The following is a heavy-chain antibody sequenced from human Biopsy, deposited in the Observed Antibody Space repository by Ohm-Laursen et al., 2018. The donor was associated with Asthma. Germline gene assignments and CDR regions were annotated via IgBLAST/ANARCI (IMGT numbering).Heavy chain of an antibody. Sequence: SVKVSCKAPGGTFSNFAISWVRQAPGQGLEWLGGIITVFGTTKYAQKFQGRVTITADESTSTAYMEVTSLRSEDTAIYYCARCQVGYSSGWSLLLKKIYYSGMDVWGQGTAVTVSS. D-gene: IGHD6-19*01. CDR3: ARCQVGYSSGWSLLLKKIYYSGMDV. J-gene: IGHJ6*02. CDR2: IITVFGTT. CDR1: GGTFSNFA. V-gene: IGHV1-69*01.